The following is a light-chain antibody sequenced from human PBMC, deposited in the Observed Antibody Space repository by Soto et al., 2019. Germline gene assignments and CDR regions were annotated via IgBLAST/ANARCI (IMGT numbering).Light chain of an antibody. Sequence: QSALTQPPSVSGAPGQRVTISCTGSSSNIGAGYDVHWYQQLPGTAPKLLIYGNSNRPSGVPDRFSGSKSGTSASLAITGLQAEDEADYYCQYHDSRLIGSGVFGTGTKVTVL. V-gene: IGLV1-40*01. J-gene: IGLJ1*01. CDR1: SSNIGAGYD. CDR3: QYHDSRLIGSGV. CDR2: GNS.